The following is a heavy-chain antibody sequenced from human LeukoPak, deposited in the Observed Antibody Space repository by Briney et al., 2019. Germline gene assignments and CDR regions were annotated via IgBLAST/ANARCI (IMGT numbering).Heavy chain of an antibody. D-gene: IGHD6-13*01. CDR1: GGSISTYY. CDR2: IYTNENT. Sequence: NSSETLSLTCTVSGGSISTYYWSWIRQPAGKGLEWIGRIYTNENTNYNPSLRSRVTMSVDTSKNQFSLKLSSVTAADTAVYYCARAAAAAGGQYFDYWGQGTLVTVSS. J-gene: IGHJ4*02. V-gene: IGHV4-4*07. CDR3: ARAAAAAGGQYFDY.